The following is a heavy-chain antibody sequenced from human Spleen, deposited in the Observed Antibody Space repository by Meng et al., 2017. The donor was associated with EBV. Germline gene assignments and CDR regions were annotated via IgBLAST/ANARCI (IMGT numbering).Heavy chain of an antibody. Sequence: QVPLQEAGPGLVTPSGTLSLTCAVSGGSISSSNWWSWVRQPPGKGLEWIGEIYPSGSTNYNPSLKSRVTISVDKSKNQFSLRLNSVTAADTAVYYCARAPNDGYHPLGYWGQGTLVTVSS. CDR1: GGSISSSNW. CDR3: ARAPNDGYHPLGY. CDR2: IYPSGST. V-gene: IGHV4-4*02. D-gene: IGHD5-24*01. J-gene: IGHJ4*02.